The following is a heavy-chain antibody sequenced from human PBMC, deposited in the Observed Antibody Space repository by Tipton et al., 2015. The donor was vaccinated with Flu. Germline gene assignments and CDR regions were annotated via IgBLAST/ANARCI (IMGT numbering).Heavy chain of an antibody. CDR3: ARHQIVVVAATLAFDI. CDR2: IYTSGST. V-gene: IGHV4-4*07. J-gene: IGHJ3*02. D-gene: IGHD2-15*01. Sequence: TLSLPCTVSGGSISSYYWSWIRQPAGKGLEWIGRIYTSGSTNYNPSLKSRVTMSVDTSKNQFSLKLSSVTAADTAVYYCARHQIVVVAATLAFDIWGQGTMVTVSS. CDR1: GGSISSYY.